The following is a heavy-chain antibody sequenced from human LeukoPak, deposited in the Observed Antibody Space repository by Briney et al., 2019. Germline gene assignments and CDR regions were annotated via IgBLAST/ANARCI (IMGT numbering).Heavy chain of an antibody. CDR3: ASTPGYSSGWYRDY. CDR1: GFTFSSYG. D-gene: IGHD6-19*01. J-gene: IGHJ4*02. CDR2: ISGSGGST. V-gene: IGHV3-23*01. Sequence: GGSLRLSCAASGFTFSSYGMSWVRQAPGKGLEWVSAISGSGGSTYYADSVKGRFTISRDNSKNTLYLQMNSLRAEDTAVYYCASTPGYSSGWYRDYWGQGTLVTVSS.